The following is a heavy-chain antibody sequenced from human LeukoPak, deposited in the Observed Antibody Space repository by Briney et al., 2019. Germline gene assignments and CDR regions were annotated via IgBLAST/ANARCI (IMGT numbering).Heavy chain of an antibody. V-gene: IGHV3-21*01. CDR2: ISSSSSYI. Sequence: GGSLRLSCAASGFTFSSYSMNWVRQAPGKGLEWVSSISSSSSYIYYADSVKGRFTISRDNAKNSLYLQMNSLRAEDTAVYYCARDARYSYYYYYYMDVWGKGTTVTVSS. CDR1: GFTFSSYS. CDR3: ARDARYSYYYYYYMDV. D-gene: IGHD2-15*01. J-gene: IGHJ6*03.